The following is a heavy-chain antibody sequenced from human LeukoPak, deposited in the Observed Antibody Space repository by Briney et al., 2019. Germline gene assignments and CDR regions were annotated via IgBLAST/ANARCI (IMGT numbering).Heavy chain of an antibody. CDR2: INPSGGST. V-gene: IGHV1-46*01. Sequence: ASVKLSCKASGYTFTSYYMHWVRQAPGQGLEWMGIINPSGGSTSYAQKFQGRVTMTRDTSTSTVYMELSSLRSEDTAVYYCARDRGMDTYGMDVWGQGTTVTVSS. CDR1: GYTFTSYY. D-gene: IGHD5-18*01. CDR3: ARDRGMDTYGMDV. J-gene: IGHJ6*02.